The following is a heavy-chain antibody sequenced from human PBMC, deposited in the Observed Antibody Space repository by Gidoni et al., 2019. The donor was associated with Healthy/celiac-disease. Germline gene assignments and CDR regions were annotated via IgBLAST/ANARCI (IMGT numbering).Heavy chain of an antibody. Sequence: EVQLVESGGGLLQPRGSLRLSCAASGFTASSNYMTWVRQAPGKGLEWVSVIYSGGSTYYADSVKGRFTISRDNSKNTLYLQMNSLRAEDTAVYYCARALREGYYYDSSALFGAFDIWGQGTMVTVSS. CDR3: ARALREGYYYDSSALFGAFDI. J-gene: IGHJ3*02. CDR1: GFTASSNY. V-gene: IGHV3-53*01. D-gene: IGHD3-22*01. CDR2: IYSGGST.